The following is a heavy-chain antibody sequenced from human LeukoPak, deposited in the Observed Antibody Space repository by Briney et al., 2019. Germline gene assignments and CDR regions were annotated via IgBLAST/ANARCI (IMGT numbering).Heavy chain of an antibody. D-gene: IGHD3-22*01. Sequence: GGSLRLSCAASGFTFSSYGMHWVRQAPGKGLEWVAVISYDGSNKYYADSVKGRFTISRDNPKNTLYLQMNSLRAEDTAVYYCAREHYNYYDNSGSIDYWGQGTLVTVSS. CDR2: ISYDGSNK. V-gene: IGHV3-30*03. CDR3: AREHYNYYDNSGSIDY. J-gene: IGHJ4*02. CDR1: GFTFSSYG.